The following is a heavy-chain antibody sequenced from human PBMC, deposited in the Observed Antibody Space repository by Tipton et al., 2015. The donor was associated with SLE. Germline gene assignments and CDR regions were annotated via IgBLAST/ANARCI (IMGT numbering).Heavy chain of an antibody. D-gene: IGHD6-13*01. Sequence: TLSLTCTVSGGSISSYYWSWIRQPPGKGLEWIGNIYDSGRTKYNPSLKSRVNISIDTSSNQFSLKLRSMTSADTAVYYCATEVIAAAGRFDSWGQGTLATVSS. CDR2: IYDSGRT. J-gene: IGHJ4*02. CDR3: ATEVIAAAGRFDS. V-gene: IGHV4-59*01. CDR1: GGSISSYY.